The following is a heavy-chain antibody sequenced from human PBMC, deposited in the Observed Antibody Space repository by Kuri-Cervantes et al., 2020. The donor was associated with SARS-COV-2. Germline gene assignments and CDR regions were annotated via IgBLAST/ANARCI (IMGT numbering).Heavy chain of an antibody. J-gene: IGHJ4*02. D-gene: IGHD6-13*01. CDR2: ISYDGSNK. CDR1: GFTFSSYA. V-gene: IGHV3-30*04. Sequence: GESLKISCAASGFTFSSYAMHWVRQAPGKGLEWVAVISYDGSNKYYADSVKGRFTISRDNSKNTLYLQMNSLRAEDTAVYYCARDSWYSSSWYRIDYWGQGTLVTVSS. CDR3: ARDSWYSSSWYRIDY.